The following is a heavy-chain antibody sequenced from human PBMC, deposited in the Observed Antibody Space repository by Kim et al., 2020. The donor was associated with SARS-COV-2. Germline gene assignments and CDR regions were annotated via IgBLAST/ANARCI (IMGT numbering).Heavy chain of an antibody. CDR2: ISYDASNK. D-gene: IGHD4-4*01. CDR3: ARASSPFEYRNYPPPFDY. V-gene: IGHV3-30-3*01. J-gene: IGHJ4*02. CDR1: GFTFSIYA. Sequence: GGSLRLSCAASGFTFSIYAIHWVRQAPGKGLEWVAVISYDASNKYYADSVKGRFTISRDNSKNTLYLQMNSLSAEDTAVYYCARASSPFEYRNYPPPFDYWGQGTLVTVSS.